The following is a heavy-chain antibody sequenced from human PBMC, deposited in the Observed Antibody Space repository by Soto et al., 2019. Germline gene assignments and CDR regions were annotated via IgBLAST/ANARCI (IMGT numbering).Heavy chain of an antibody. V-gene: IGHV3-23*01. CDR3: AKTYTGG. Sequence: LQSGGGIAQPGGSLRLSCTASGFNLRDQALSWVRQAPGGGLEWVSGISGMEDRTNYADFVKGRFFISKDGAKNTLNLQMNGLRDDDTAVYYCAKTYTGGWGQGTQVTVSS. J-gene: IGHJ4*02. CDR1: GFNLRDQA. D-gene: IGHD3-10*01. CDR2: ISGMEDRT.